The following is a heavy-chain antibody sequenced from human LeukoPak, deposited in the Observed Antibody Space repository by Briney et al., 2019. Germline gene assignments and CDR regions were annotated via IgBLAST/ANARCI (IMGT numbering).Heavy chain of an antibody. CDR2: ISYDGSNK. CDR1: GFTFSSYA. V-gene: IGHV3-30-3*01. J-gene: IGHJ6*02. D-gene: IGHD6-6*01. CDR3: ARCIAARPSGYYYYGMDV. Sequence: GRSLRLSCAASGFTFSSYAMHWVRQAPGKGLEWVAVISYDGSNKYYADSVKGRFTISRDNSKNTLYLQMNSPRAEDTAVYYCARCIAARPSGYYYYGMDVWGQGTTVTVSS.